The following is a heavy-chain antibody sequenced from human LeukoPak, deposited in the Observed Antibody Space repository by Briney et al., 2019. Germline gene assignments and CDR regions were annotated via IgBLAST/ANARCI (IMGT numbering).Heavy chain of an antibody. CDR1: GYTFTAHY. Sequence: ASVKVSCRASGYTFTAHYIHWVRQAPGQGLEWMGWIDPNSGGTNYAQRFLGSVTMTGDTSINTAFMEVRRLRSDDTAVYYCARSGVSSGYYYLNYWGQGTLVTVSS. CDR2: IDPNSGGT. D-gene: IGHD3-22*01. CDR3: ARSGVSSGYYYLNY. V-gene: IGHV1-2*02. J-gene: IGHJ4*02.